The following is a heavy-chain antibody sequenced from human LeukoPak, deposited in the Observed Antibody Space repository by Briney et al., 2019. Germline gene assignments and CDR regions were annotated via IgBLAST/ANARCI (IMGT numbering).Heavy chain of an antibody. CDR3: ARDGRPYYYYMDV. V-gene: IGHV3-48*01. J-gene: IGHJ6*03. D-gene: IGHD1-26*01. CDR2: ISSSSSTI. CDR1: GFTFSSYS. Sequence: PGGSLRLSCAASGFTFSSYSMNWVRQAPGKGLEWVSYISSSSSTIYYADSVKGRFTISRDNAKNSLYLQMNRLRAEDTAVYYCARDGRPYYYYMDVWGKGTTVTVSS.